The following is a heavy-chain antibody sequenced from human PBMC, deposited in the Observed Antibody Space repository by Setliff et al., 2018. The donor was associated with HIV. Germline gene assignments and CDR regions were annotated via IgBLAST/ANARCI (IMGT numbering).Heavy chain of an antibody. Sequence: LRLSCAASGFTFSRNWMSWVRQAPGKGLEWVANLNQDGSEKYYVDSVKGRFTISRDNSKNMVYLQMNSLRAEDTAVYYCAKSPAAYSRNDPHFDFWGQGTLVTVSS. D-gene: IGHD5-12*01. CDR3: AKSPAAYSRNDPHFDF. V-gene: IGHV3-7*03. CDR2: LNQDGSEK. CDR1: GFTFSRNW. J-gene: IGHJ4*02.